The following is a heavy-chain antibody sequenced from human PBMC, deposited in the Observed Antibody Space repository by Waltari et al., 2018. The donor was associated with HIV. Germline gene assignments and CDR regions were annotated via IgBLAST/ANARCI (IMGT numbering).Heavy chain of an antibody. CDR3: SRGPMYNWFDP. Sequence: EVQLVESGGRLVQPGRSLRISCTAPGFNFVSYAMHWGRQPPGKGLEWVSSISWHSTRIPYADSVKGRFTISRDNAKKSLYLQMDSLRPEDTAFYYCSRGPMYNWFDPWGQGTLVTVSS. CDR2: ISWHSTRI. CDR1: GFNFVSYA. J-gene: IGHJ5*02. V-gene: IGHV3-9*01. D-gene: IGHD3-10*02.